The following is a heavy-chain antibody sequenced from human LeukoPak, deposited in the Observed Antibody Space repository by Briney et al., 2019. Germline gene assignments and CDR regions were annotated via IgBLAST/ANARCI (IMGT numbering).Heavy chain of an antibody. Sequence: GASVKVSCKASGYTFTSYGISWVRQAPGQGLEWMGWINPNSGGTNYAQKFQGRVTMTRDTSISTAYMELSRLRSDDTAVYYCARGAGIAAATDAFDIWGQGTMVTVSS. V-gene: IGHV1-2*02. CDR1: GYTFTSYG. CDR3: ARGAGIAAATDAFDI. J-gene: IGHJ3*02. D-gene: IGHD6-13*01. CDR2: INPNSGGT.